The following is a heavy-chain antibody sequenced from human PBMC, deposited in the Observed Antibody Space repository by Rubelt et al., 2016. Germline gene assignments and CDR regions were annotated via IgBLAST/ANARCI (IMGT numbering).Heavy chain of an antibody. D-gene: IGHD6-13*01. J-gene: IGHJ4*02. Sequence: GKGLEWVAVISYDGSNKYYADSVKGRFTISRDNSKNTLYLQMNSLRPEDTAVYYCARGVDSSSYSGTPEWWGQGTLVTVSS. V-gene: IGHV3-30*04. CDR3: ARGVDSSSYSGTPEW. CDR2: ISYDGSNK.